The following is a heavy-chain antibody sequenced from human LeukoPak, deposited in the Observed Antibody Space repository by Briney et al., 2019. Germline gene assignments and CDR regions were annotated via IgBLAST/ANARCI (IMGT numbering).Heavy chain of an antibody. V-gene: IGHV3-23*01. J-gene: IGHJ4*02. CDR3: GRSVVTASLVDY. CDR1: GFTFSSYA. D-gene: IGHD2-21*02. Sequence: GGSLRLSCAASGFTFSSYAMSWVRQAPGKGLEWVSAISGSGGSTYYADSVKGRFTISRDNAKNTLYLQMSSLRAEDTAVYYCGRSVVTASLVDYCGQGTLVTVSS. CDR2: ISGSGGST.